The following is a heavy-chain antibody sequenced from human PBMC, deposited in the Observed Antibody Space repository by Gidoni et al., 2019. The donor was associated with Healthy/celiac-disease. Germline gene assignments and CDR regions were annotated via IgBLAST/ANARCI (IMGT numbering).Heavy chain of an antibody. CDR1: GYSFTGYW. D-gene: IGHD1-26*01. J-gene: IGHJ3*02. CDR3: ARQGGRSYHFYAFDI. CDR2: IYPGDSDT. V-gene: IGHV5-51*01. Sequence: VQLVQAGAEVRKHGESLKLSCQGSGYSFTGYWIGWVRQLPGKGLEWMGFIYPGDSDTSYSPSFQGQVTISADKSISTAYLQWSSLKASDTAMYYCARQGGRSYHFYAFDIWGQGTMVTVSS.